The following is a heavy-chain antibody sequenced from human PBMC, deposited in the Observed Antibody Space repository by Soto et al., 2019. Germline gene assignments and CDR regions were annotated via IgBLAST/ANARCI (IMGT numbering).Heavy chain of an antibody. V-gene: IGHV3-23*01. CDR3: AREASGGSAFDT. J-gene: IGHJ3*02. CDR2: TTDNGGRS. CDR1: GFTFISHA. D-gene: IGHD3-10*01. Sequence: GGSLRLSCGASGFTFISHAMTWVRQAPGKGLEWVSSTTDNGGRSYYLDSVKGRFSISRDNPKNTLYLQMNSLRAEDTAVYYCAREASGGSAFDTWGQGTMVT.